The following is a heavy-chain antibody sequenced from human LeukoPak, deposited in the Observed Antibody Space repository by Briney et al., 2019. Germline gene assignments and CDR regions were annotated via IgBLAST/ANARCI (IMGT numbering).Heavy chain of an antibody. Sequence: SVKVSCKASGGTFSSYAISWVRQAPGQGLEWMGGIIPIFGTANYAQKFQGRVTITTDESTSTAYMELSSLRSEDTAVYYCARSQISYDAFDIWGQGTMVTVSS. V-gene: IGHV1-69*05. CDR2: IIPIFGTA. CDR3: ARSQISYDAFDI. D-gene: IGHD2/OR15-2a*01. J-gene: IGHJ3*02. CDR1: GGTFSSYA.